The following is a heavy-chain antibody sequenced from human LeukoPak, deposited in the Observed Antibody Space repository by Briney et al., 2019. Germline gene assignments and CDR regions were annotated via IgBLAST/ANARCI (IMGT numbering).Heavy chain of an antibody. V-gene: IGHV4-39*07. D-gene: IGHD2-21*02. CDR1: GGSISGSSYY. Sequence: PSETLSLTCTVSGGSISGSSYYWGWIRQPPGKGLEWIGSIYYSGSTYYNPSLKSRVTISVDTSKNQFSLKLSSVTAADTAVYYCAREDCGGDCYSAGSDYWGQGTLVTVSS. CDR3: AREDCGGDCYSAGSDY. J-gene: IGHJ4*02. CDR2: IYYSGST.